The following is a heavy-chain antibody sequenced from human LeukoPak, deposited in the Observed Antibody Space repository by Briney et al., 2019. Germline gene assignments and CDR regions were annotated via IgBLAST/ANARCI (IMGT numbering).Heavy chain of an antibody. Sequence: GGSLRLSCAASGLTFSSFTMNWVRQAPGKGLEWVSSISSSSSYIYYADSVKGRFTISRDNGKNSLYLQMNSLRAEDTAVYYCARDHYYDSSGNYYGGYYFDYWGQGTLVTVSS. J-gene: IGHJ4*02. CDR1: GLTFSSFT. D-gene: IGHD3-22*01. CDR2: ISSSSSYI. CDR3: ARDHYYDSSGNYYGGYYFDY. V-gene: IGHV3-21*01.